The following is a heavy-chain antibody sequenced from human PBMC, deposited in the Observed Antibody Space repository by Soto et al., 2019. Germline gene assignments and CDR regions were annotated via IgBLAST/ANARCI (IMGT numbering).Heavy chain of an antibody. V-gene: IGHV4-30-2*01. CDR3: ARSRSSGRNWFDP. Sequence: LSLTCAVSGGSISSGGYSWSWILQPPGKGLEWIGYIYHSGSTYYNPSLKSRVTISVDRSKNQFSLKLSSVTAADTAVYYCARSRSSGRNWFDPWGQGTLVTSPQ. D-gene: IGHD6-19*01. CDR1: GGSISSGGYS. J-gene: IGHJ5*02. CDR2: IYHSGST.